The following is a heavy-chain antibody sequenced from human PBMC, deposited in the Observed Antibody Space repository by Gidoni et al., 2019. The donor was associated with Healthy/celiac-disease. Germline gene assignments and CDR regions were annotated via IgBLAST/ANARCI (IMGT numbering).Heavy chain of an antibody. CDR3: ARASNDSIAAAEGAFDI. D-gene: IGHD6-13*01. CDR2: IYYSGST. J-gene: IGHJ3*02. CDR1: GGSIRSYY. Sequence: QVQLQESGPGLVKPSETLSLTCTVSGGSIRSYYWSWIRQPPGKGLEWIGYIYYSGSTNYNPSLKSRVTISVDTSKNQFSLKLSSVTAADTAVYYCARASNDSIAAAEGAFDIWGQGTMVTVSS. V-gene: IGHV4-59*01.